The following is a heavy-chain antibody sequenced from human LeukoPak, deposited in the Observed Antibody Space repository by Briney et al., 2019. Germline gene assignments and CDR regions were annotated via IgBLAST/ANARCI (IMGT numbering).Heavy chain of an antibody. V-gene: IGHV4-4*07. J-gene: IGHJ4*02. CDR2: IYTSGST. Sequence: SETLSLTCSVSGGSISSYYWSWIRQPAGKGLEWIGRIYTSGSTNYNPSLKSRVTMSADTSKNQFSLKLSSVTAADTAVYYCARDLVTMVRGVIRGANYFDYWGQGTLVTVSS. CDR1: GGSISSYY. CDR3: ARDLVTMVRGVIRGANYFDY. D-gene: IGHD3-10*01.